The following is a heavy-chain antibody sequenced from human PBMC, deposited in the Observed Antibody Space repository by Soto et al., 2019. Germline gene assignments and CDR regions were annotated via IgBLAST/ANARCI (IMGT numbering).Heavy chain of an antibody. CDR2: ISAYNGNT. J-gene: IGHJ4*02. Sequence: ASVKVSCKASGYTFTSYGISWARQAPGQGLEWMGWISAYNGNTNYAQKLQGRVTMTTDTSTSTAYMELRSLRSDDTAVYYCARVDGYYYDSSTIDYWGQGTLVTVSS. D-gene: IGHD3-22*01. CDR1: GYTFTSYG. V-gene: IGHV1-18*01. CDR3: ARVDGYYYDSSTIDY.